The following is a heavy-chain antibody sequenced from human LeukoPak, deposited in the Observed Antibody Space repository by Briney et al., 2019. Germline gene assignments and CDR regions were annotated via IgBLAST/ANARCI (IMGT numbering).Heavy chain of an antibody. CDR2: ITGSGGNT. CDR1: GFTFSSYS. V-gene: IGHV3-23*01. CDR3: AKILGSGSYYYFDY. Sequence: GGSLRLSCAASGFTFSSYSMNWVRQAPGKGPEWVSTITGSGGNTYYADSVKGRFTISRDNSKNTLYLQMNSLRVEDTAVYYCAKILGSGSYYYFDYWGQGTLVTVSS. J-gene: IGHJ4*02. D-gene: IGHD3-10*01.